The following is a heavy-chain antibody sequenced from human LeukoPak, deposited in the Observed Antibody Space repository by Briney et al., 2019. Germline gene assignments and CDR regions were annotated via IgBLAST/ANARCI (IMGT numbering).Heavy chain of an antibody. CDR1: GFTFSSYS. V-gene: IGHV3-21*01. Sequence: GGSLRLSCAASGFTFSSYSMNWVRQAPGKGLEWVSSISSSSSYIYYADSVKGRFTISRDNAKNTLYLQMNSLRAEDTAVYYCARAYLGYCSSTSCPGGYWGQGTLVTVSS. J-gene: IGHJ4*02. D-gene: IGHD2-2*01. CDR2: ISSSSSYI. CDR3: ARAYLGYCSSTSCPGGY.